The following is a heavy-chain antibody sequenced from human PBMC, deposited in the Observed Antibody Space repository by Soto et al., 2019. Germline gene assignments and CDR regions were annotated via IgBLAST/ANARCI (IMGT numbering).Heavy chain of an antibody. V-gene: IGHV4-61*01. D-gene: IGHD6-19*01. J-gene: IGHJ6*02. CDR3: ARDARAVARRFYGLDV. CDR1: GGSVNSGSFY. CDR2: IYYSGST. Sequence: WETLSLTCSVSGGSVNSGSFYWSWIRQSPGKRLEWIGRIYYSGSTNYNPSLTSRLTISIDTSKNQFSLRLSSVTAADTAVYYCARDARAVARRFYGLDVWGPGTTVTVSS.